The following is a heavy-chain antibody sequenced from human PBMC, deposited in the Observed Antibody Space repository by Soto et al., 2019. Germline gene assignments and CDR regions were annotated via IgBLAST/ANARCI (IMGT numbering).Heavy chain of an antibody. V-gene: IGHV1-8*01. Sequence: ASVKVSCKASGYTFTSYDINWVRQATGQGLEWMGWMNPNSGNTGYAQEFQGRVTMTRNTSISTAYMELSSLRSEDTAVYYCARTLGGYYYDSSGYYFAPWFDPWGQGTLVTVSS. CDR2: MNPNSGNT. CDR1: GYTFTSYD. D-gene: IGHD3-22*01. J-gene: IGHJ5*02. CDR3: ARTLGGYYYDSSGYYFAPWFDP.